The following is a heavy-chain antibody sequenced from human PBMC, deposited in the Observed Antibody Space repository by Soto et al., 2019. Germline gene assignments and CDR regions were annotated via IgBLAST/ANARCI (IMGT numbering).Heavy chain of an antibody. CDR2: ISSSSDKT. J-gene: IGHJ4*02. D-gene: IGHD2-21*02. CDR1: GFSFSDHS. Sequence: GGSLRLSCVGSGFSFSDHSMNWVRRAPGKGLQWVSYISSSSDKTYYADSVKGRFTVSRDNAKNALFLQMNSLRDDDTATYFCARLPKGSLVTAWGQGTRVTVSS. CDR3: ARLPKGSLVTA. V-gene: IGHV3-48*02.